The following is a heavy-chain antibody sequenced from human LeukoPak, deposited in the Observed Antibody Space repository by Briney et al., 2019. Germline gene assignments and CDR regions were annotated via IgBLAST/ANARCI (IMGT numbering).Heavy chain of an antibody. CDR3: AMTWEPRGGDAFDI. Sequence: GGSLRLSCAASGFTFSGSAMHWVRQAPGKGLEWVSAISGSGGSTYYADSVKGRFTISRDNSKNTLYLQMNSLRAEDTAVYYCAMTWEPRGGDAFDIWGQGTMVTVSS. D-gene: IGHD1-26*01. CDR2: ISGSGGST. J-gene: IGHJ3*02. V-gene: IGHV3-23*01. CDR1: GFTFSGSA.